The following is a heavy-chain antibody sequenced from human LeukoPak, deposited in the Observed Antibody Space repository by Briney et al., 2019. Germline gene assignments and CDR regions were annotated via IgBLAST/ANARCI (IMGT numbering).Heavy chain of an antibody. CDR3: ARGYCSSTSCRILGYYYGMDV. V-gene: IGHV3-21*01. D-gene: IGHD2-2*01. Sequence: PGGSLRLSCAASGFTFSSYSMNWARQAPGKGLEWVSSISSSSSYIYYADSVKGRFTISRDNAKNSLYLQMNSLRAEDTAVYYCARGYCSSTSCRILGYYYGMDVWGQGTTVTVSS. CDR1: GFTFSSYS. J-gene: IGHJ6*02. CDR2: ISSSSSYI.